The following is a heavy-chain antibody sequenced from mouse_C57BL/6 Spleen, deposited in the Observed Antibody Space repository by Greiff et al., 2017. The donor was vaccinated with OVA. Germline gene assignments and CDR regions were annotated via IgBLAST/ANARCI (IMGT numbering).Heavy chain of an antibody. V-gene: IGHV1-55*01. CDR3: ARYRNCNYGAIDY. D-gene: IGHD2-1*01. J-gene: IGHJ4*01. CDR2: IYPGSGST. CDR1: GYTFTSYW. Sequence: VQLQQPGAELVKPGASVKMSCKASGYTFTSYWITWVQQRPGQGLEWIGDIYPGSGSTNYNGKFKSKATLTVDTSSSTAYMQLSSLTSEDSAVYYCARYRNCNYGAIDYWGQGTSVTVSS.